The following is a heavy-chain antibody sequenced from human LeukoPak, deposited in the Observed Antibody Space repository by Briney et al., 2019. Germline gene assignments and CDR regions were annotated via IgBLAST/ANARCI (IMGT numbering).Heavy chain of an antibody. CDR3: ARGPSTYNYAYYFYMDV. J-gene: IGHJ6*03. CDR2: IYYSGST. D-gene: IGHD5-18*01. V-gene: IGHV4-39*07. CDR1: GGSISSSSYY. Sequence: SETLSLTCTVSGGSISSSSYYWGWIRQPPGKGLEWIGSIYYSGSTYYNPSLKSRVTISVDTSKNQFSLKLSSVTAADTAVYYCARGPSTYNYAYYFYMDVWGKGTTVTVSS.